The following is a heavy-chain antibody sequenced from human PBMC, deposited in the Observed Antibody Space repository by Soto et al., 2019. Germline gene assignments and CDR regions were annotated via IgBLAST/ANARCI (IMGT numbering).Heavy chain of an antibody. D-gene: IGHD6-19*01. V-gene: IGHV3-21*01. CDR3: ARDAGYSSGHFDY. Sequence: EVQLVESGGGLVKPGGSLRLSCAGSGFTFSSYSMNWVRQAPGKGLEWVSSISSSSSYIYYADSVKGRFTISRDNAKNSLYLQMNSLRAEDTAVYYCARDAGYSSGHFDYWGQGTLVTVSS. J-gene: IGHJ4*02. CDR2: ISSSSSYI. CDR1: GFTFSSYS.